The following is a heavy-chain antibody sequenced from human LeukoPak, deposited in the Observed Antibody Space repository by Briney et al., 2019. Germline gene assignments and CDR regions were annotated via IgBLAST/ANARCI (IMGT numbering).Heavy chain of an antibody. CDR3: ARGGGIRRYDAFDI. D-gene: IGHD3-16*01. CDR2: VYSGGNT. J-gene: IGHJ3*02. CDR1: GFTFSSYS. V-gene: IGHV3-53*01. Sequence: GGSLRLSCAASGFTFSSYSMNWVRQAPGKGLEWVSVVYSGGNTYYADFVKGRFTISRDNSKNTLYLQMNSLRAEDTAVYYCARGGGIRRYDAFDIWGQGTMVTVSS.